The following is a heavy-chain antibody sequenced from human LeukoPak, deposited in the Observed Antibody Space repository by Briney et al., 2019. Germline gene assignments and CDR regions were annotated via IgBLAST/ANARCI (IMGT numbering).Heavy chain of an antibody. CDR1: GFTFSSYS. CDR3: ARDPPGFGGFDC. J-gene: IGHJ4*02. CDR2: IKYDGIDK. D-gene: IGHD3-10*01. Sequence: GSLRLSCAASGFTFSSYSMNWVRQAPGKGLEWVAMIKYDGIDKQYLDSVKGRFTISRDNSKNTLYLQMNSLRAEDTAVYYCARDPPGFGGFDCWGQGTLVTVSS. V-gene: IGHV3-7*03.